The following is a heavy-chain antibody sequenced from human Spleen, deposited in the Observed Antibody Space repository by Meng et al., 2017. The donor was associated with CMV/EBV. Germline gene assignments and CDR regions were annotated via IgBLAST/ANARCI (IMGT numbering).Heavy chain of an antibody. V-gene: IGHV4-34*01. Sequence: SETLSLTCAVYGGFFSGYYWGWIRQPPGKGLEWIGSIYYSGSTYYNPSLKSRVTISVDTSQNQFSLKLNSVTAADTAVYYCATPGPELYNCFDPWGQGTLVTVSS. CDR3: ATPGPELYNCFDP. J-gene: IGHJ5*02. CDR2: IYYSGST. D-gene: IGHD1-14*01. CDR1: GGFFSGYY.